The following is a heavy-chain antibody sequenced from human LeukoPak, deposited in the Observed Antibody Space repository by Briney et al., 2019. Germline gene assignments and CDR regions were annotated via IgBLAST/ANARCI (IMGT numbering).Heavy chain of an antibody. CDR3: ARRRGWKQQVVYFDY. V-gene: IGHV4-59*08. CDR2: LFHSGTR. CDR1: GGSISSYY. J-gene: IGHJ4*02. Sequence: SETLSLTCTVSGGSISSYYWSWLRQPPGKGLEWIGYLFHSGTRRYNPSLKSRVTISADTTKNQFFLSLNSTTAADTAVYYCARRRGWKQQVVYFDYWGQGTLATVSS. D-gene: IGHD6-13*01.